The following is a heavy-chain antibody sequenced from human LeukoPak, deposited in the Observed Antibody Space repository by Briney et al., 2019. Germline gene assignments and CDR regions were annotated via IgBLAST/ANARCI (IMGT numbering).Heavy chain of an antibody. V-gene: IGHV4-61*01. CDR2: IYYSGST. J-gene: IGHJ4*02. CDR1: GGSISSSSYY. D-gene: IGHD6-13*01. Sequence: SETLSLTCTVSGGSISSSSYYWSWIRQPPGKGLEWIGYIYYSGSTNYNPSLKSRVTISVETSKNEFSLKLRSVTAADTAVYYCARVTGYRIEDYFNYWGQGTLVTVSS. CDR3: ARVTGYRIEDYFNY.